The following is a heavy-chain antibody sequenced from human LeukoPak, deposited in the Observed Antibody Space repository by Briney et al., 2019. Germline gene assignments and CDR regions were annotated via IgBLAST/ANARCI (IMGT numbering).Heavy chain of an antibody. V-gene: IGHV3-23*01. CDR1: GFTFSSYA. CDR2: ISGSGGTT. D-gene: IGHD4-17*01. CDR3: ALFYGDYARIDY. Sequence: GGSLRLSCAASGFTFSSYAMSWVRQAPGKGLECVSAISGSGGTTYYADSVKGRFTISRDNSKNTLYLQMNSLRAEDTAVYYCALFYGDYARIDYWGQRTLVTVSS. J-gene: IGHJ4*02.